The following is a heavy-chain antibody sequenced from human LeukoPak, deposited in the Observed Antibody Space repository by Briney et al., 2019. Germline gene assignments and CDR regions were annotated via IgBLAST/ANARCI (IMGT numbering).Heavy chain of an antibody. J-gene: IGHJ4*02. CDR2: ITSAGNFI. Sequence: GGSLRLSCAASGFTFSTYTMIWVRQAPGKGLEWVSSITSAGNFIYYADSLRGRFTVSGDNAKNSLYLQMNSLRAEDTAMYYCARDLWDHWGQGTLVTVSS. CDR3: ARDLWDH. CDR1: GFTFSTYT. V-gene: IGHV3-21*01.